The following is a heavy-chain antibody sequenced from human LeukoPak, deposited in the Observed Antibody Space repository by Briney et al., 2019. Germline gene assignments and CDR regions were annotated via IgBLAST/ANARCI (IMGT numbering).Heavy chain of an antibody. V-gene: IGHV4-39*02. CDR3: ARDRITMVRGAQTNNWFDP. CDR1: SDSISSSSYL. J-gene: IGHJ5*02. D-gene: IGHD3-10*01. Sequence: SETLSLTCSVSSDSISSSSYLWVWVRQPPGKGLKWLGDIYSNGHISYNPSLKSRAAISVDTSKNQLSLNLSSVTAADTAVYYCARDRITMVRGAQTNNWFDPWGQGTLVTVSS. CDR2: IYSNGHI.